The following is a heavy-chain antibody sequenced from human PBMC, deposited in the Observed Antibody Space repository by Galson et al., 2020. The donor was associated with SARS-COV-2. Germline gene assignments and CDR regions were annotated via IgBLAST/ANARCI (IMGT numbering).Heavy chain of an antibody. J-gene: IGHJ4*02. Sequence: ASVKVSCKASGYTFTSYGISWVRQAPAQGLEGMGWISAYNGNTNYAQKLQGRVTMTTDTSTSTAYMELRSLRSDDTAVYYCARDSFSYLDYYDSSGYYSVVDYWGQGTLVTVSS. CDR2: ISAYNGNT. CDR1: GYTFTSYG. V-gene: IGHV1-18*01. D-gene: IGHD3-22*01. CDR3: ARDSFSYLDYYDSSGYYSVVDY.